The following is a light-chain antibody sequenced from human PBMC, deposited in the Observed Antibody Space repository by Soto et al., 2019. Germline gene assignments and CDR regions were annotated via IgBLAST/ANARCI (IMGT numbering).Light chain of an antibody. J-gene: IGLJ1*01. CDR3: SSYTSSSTV. CDR2: EVS. V-gene: IGLV2-14*01. Sequence: QSALTQPASVXXXPGQSITISCTGTSSDVGGYNYVSWYQQHPGKAPKLMIFEVSNRPSGVSNRFSGSKSGNTASLTISGLQAEDEADYYCSSYTSSSTVFGTGTKLTVL. CDR1: SSDVGGYNY.